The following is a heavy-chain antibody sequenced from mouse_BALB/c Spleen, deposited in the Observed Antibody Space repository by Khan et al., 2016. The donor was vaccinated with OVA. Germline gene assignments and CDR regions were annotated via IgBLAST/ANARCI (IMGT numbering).Heavy chain of an antibody. Sequence: LQQPGSELVRSGASVKLSCKASGYTFTSYWMHWVKQRPGQGLEWIGNIYPGSGSTNYDEKFKSKATLNVDTSSSTAYMQLSSLASEDSAVYYCTRGEYDGDYWGQGTTLTVSS. CDR2: IYPGSGST. CDR1: GYTFTSYW. V-gene: IGHV1S22*01. CDR3: TRGEYDGDY. J-gene: IGHJ2*01. D-gene: IGHD2-14*01.